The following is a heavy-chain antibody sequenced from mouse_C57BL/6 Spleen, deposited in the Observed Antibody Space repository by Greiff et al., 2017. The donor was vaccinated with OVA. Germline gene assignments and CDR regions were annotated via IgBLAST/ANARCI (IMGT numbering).Heavy chain of an antibody. J-gene: IGHJ3*01. CDR3: TREKNGYSAWFAY. CDR2: IDPETGGT. D-gene: IGHD2-3*01. Sequence: QVQLQQSGAELVRPGASVTLSCKASGYTFTDYEMHWVKQTPVHGLEWIGAIDPETGGTAYNQKFKGKAILTADKSSGTAYMELRSLTSEDSAVYYCTREKNGYSAWFAYWGQGTLVTVSA. V-gene: IGHV1-15*01. CDR1: GYTFTDYE.